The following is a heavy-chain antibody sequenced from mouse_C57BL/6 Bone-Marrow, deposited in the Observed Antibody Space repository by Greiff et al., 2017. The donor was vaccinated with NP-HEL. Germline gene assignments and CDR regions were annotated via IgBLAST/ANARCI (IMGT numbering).Heavy chain of an antibody. V-gene: IGHV1-59*01. Sequence: QVQLQQPGAELVRPGTSVKLSCKASGYTFTSYWMHWVKQRPGQGLEWIGVIDPSDSYTKYNQKLKGKDTLTVDTSSSTAYMQLSSLTSEDSAVYYCARDYGSSYGYAMDYWGQGTSVTVSS. CDR2: IDPSDSYT. J-gene: IGHJ4*01. CDR3: ARDYGSSYGYAMDY. D-gene: IGHD1-1*01. CDR1: GYTFTSYW.